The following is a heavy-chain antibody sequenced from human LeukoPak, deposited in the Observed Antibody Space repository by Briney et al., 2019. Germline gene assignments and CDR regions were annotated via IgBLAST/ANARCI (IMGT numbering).Heavy chain of an antibody. D-gene: IGHD6-13*01. J-gene: IGHJ6*02. V-gene: IGHV3-33*01. CDR3: ARELEGWYSSSWWNYYYYGMDV. CDR2: IWYDGSNK. CDR1: GFTFSSYG. Sequence: GRSLRLSCAASGFTFSSYGMHWVRQAPGKGLEWVAVIWYDGSNKYYADSVKGRFTISRDNSKNTLYLQMNSLRAEDTAVYYCARELEGWYSSSWWNYYYYGMDVWGQGTTVTVSS.